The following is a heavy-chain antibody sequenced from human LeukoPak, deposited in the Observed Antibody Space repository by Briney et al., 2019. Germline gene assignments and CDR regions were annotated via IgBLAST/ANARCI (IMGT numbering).Heavy chain of an antibody. CDR2: IKQDGSEK. CDR3: ARDQTASWPYNWFDP. Sequence: QPGGSLRLSCAASGFTFSSYWMSWVRQAPGKGLEWVANIKQDGSEKYYVDSVKGRFTISRDNAKNSLYLQMNSLRAEDTAVYYCARDQTASWPYNWFDPWGQRTLVTVSS. D-gene: IGHD6-13*01. J-gene: IGHJ5*02. V-gene: IGHV3-7*01. CDR1: GFTFSSYW.